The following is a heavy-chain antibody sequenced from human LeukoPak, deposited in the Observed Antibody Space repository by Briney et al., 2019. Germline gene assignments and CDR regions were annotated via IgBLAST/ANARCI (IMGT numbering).Heavy chain of an antibody. CDR1: GFTFKSYG. Sequence: GGSLRLSCAASGFTFKSYGMSWVRQAPGKGLEWVSTISGSGGRTYYADSVTGRFTISRDNSKNTLSLQMNSLRAEDTAIYYCAKVSQDYVWGSRDYYYYGMDVWGQGTTVTVSS. V-gene: IGHV3-23*01. D-gene: IGHD3-16*01. CDR2: ISGSGGRT. CDR3: AKVSQDYVWGSRDYYYYGMDV. J-gene: IGHJ6*02.